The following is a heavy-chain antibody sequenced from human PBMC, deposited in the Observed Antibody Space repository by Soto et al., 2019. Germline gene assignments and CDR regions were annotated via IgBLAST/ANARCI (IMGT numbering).Heavy chain of an antibody. J-gene: IGHJ4*02. CDR1: GYTFTSYA. Sequence: ASVKVSCKASGYTFTSYAMHWVRQAPGQRLEWMVWLNAGNGNTKYSQKFLGRVTITRDTSSSTAHMALRSLTSDVMAVYHGAGEVQAAGGVLDHWGQGTLVTVSS. D-gene: IGHD2-2*01. CDR3: AGEVQAAGGVLDH. CDR2: LNAGNGNT. V-gene: IGHV1-3*01.